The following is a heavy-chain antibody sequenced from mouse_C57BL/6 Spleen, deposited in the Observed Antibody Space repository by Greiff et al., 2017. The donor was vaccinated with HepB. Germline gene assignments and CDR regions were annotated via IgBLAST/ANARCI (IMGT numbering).Heavy chain of an antibody. Sequence: QVQLQQPGAELVKPGASVKLSCKASGYTFTSYWMQWVKQRPGQGLEWIGEIDPSDSYTNYNQKFKGKATLTVDTSSSTAYMQLSSLTSEDSAVYYCSDYSNYRFAYWGQGTLVTVSA. J-gene: IGHJ3*01. CDR3: SDYSNYRFAY. V-gene: IGHV1-50*01. CDR1: GYTFTSYW. D-gene: IGHD2-5*01. CDR2: IDPSDSYT.